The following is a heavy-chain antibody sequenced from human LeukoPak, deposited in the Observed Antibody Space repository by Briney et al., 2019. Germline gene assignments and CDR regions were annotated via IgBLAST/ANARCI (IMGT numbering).Heavy chain of an antibody. V-gene: IGHV3-21*01. J-gene: IGHJ6*02. CDR2: ISTSSSYI. CDR3: ATLALHYGLDV. CDR1: GFTFSSYS. Sequence: GGSLRLSCAASGFTFSSYSMNWVRQAPGKGLEWVSSISTSSSYIYYADSVKGRFTISRDNAKNSLFLQMDSLRAEDTAVYYCATLALHYGLDVWGQGTTVTVSS. D-gene: IGHD3-16*02.